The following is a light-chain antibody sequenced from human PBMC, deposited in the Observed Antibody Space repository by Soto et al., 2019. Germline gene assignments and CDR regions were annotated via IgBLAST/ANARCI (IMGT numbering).Light chain of an antibody. CDR3: QHHNSYSQT. J-gene: IGKJ1*01. CDR1: QSIRYY. CDR2: GAS. Sequence: DIQLTQSPPTLSASVGDRVTITCRASQSIRYYLAWYQQMPGKAPKLLIYGASSLQSGLPSRFSGSGSGTEFTLTFSSLQPDDFATYFCQHHNSYSQTFGQGTKVEIK. V-gene: IGKV1-5*01.